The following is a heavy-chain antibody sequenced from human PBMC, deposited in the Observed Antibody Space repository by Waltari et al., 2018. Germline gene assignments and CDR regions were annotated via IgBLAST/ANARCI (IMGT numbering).Heavy chain of an antibody. D-gene: IGHD6-19*01. J-gene: IGHJ3*02. CDR1: GYTFTGYY. Sequence: QVQLVQSGAEVKKPGASVKVSCKASGYTFTGYYMHWVRQAPGQGLEWMGWINPNSGGTNYAQKFQGRVTMTRDTSISTAYMELSRLRSDDTAVYYCARSRRYSSGWRGDAFDIWGQGTMVTVSS. CDR3: ARSRRYSSGWRGDAFDI. CDR2: INPNSGGT. V-gene: IGHV1-2*02.